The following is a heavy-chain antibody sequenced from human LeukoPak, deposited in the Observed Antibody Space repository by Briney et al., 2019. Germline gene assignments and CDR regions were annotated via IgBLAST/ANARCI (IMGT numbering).Heavy chain of an antibody. CDR3: ARGRLARGATDAFDI. CDR1: GGSFSGYY. J-gene: IGHJ3*02. CDR2: INHSGST. Sequence: SETLSLTCAVYGGSFSGYYWSWIRQPPGKGLEWIGEINHSGSTNYNPSLKSRVTISVDTSKNQFSLKLSSVTAADTAVYYCARGRLARGATDAFDIWGQGTMVTVSS. D-gene: IGHD1-26*01. V-gene: IGHV4-34*01.